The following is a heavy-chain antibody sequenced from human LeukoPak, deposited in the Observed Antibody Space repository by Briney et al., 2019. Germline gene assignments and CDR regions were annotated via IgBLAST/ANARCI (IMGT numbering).Heavy chain of an antibody. Sequence: SETLSLTCTVSGGSISSSSYYWGWIRQPPGKGLEWIGSIYYSGSTYYNPSLKSRVTISVDTSKNQFSLKLSSVTAADTAVYYCARRAPATYYYGSGSYYFDYWGQGTLVTVSS. V-gene: IGHV4-39*01. D-gene: IGHD3-10*01. CDR3: ARRAPATYYYGSGSYYFDY. J-gene: IGHJ4*02. CDR1: GGSISSSSYY. CDR2: IYYSGST.